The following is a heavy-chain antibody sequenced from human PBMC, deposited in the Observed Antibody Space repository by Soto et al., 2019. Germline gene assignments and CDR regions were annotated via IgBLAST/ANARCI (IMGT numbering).Heavy chain of an antibody. V-gene: IGHV1-46*01. J-gene: IGHJ4*02. CDR2: IIPSGGST. CDR3: VRDRTVNYYDRSGYIYYFNY. CDR1: GYSFTSYA. D-gene: IGHD3-22*01. Sequence: ASVKVSCKASGYSFTSYAMHWVRQAPGQGPEWMGIIIPSGGSTRYAQKFQGRVTMTRDTSTSTLYMELSSLRSEDTAVYFCVRDRTVNYYDRSGYIYYFNYWGQGTLVTVSS.